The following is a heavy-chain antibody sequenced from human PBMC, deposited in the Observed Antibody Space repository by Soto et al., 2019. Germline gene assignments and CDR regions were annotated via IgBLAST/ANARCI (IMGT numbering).Heavy chain of an antibody. J-gene: IGHJ2*01. CDR3: AKDLGVSPCGGYWYFDL. D-gene: IGHD2-21*01. V-gene: IGHV3-23*01. CDR2: VSGSGGSP. CDR1: GFTFSSDT. Sequence: EVQLSESGGGLVQPGGSLRLSCVASGFTFSSDTMTWVRQPPGKGLEWVSVVSGSGGSPYYADSVKGRFTISRDNSKNTLYLQMNRLRAEDTAIYYCAKDLGVSPCGGYWYFDLWGRGTLVTVSS.